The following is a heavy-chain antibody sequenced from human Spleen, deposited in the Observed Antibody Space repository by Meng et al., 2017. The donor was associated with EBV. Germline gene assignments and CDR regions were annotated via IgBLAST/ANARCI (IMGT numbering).Heavy chain of an antibody. J-gene: IGHJ4*02. CDR2: INAGNGNT. CDR1: GYTFTSYA. CDR3: AREERPNYDFWSGYPNDY. Sequence: VRLVEYGAEVKKPGALVKVSCKASGYTFTSYAMHWVRQAPGQRLEWMGWINAGNGNTKYSQKFQGRVTITRDTSASTAYMELSSLRSEDTAVYYCAREERPNYDFWSGYPNDYWGQGTLVTVSS. D-gene: IGHD3-3*01. V-gene: IGHV1-3*01.